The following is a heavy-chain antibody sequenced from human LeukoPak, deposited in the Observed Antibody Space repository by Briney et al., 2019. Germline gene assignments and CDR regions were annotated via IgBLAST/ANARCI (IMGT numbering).Heavy chain of an antibody. CDR3: ARASGPFDY. D-gene: IGHD3-10*01. CDR2: IWNDGSNK. CDR1: GFTFSTYG. Sequence: GGSVRLSCAASGFTFSTYGMHWVRQAPGKGLEWVAVIWNDGSNKYYADSVKGRFTISRDNSKNTLYLQMNSLRAEDTAVYSCARASGPFDYWGQGTLVTVSS. J-gene: IGHJ4*02. V-gene: IGHV3-33*01.